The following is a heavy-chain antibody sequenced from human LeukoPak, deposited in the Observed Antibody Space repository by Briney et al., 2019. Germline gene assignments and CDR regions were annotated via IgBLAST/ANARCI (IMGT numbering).Heavy chain of an antibody. CDR3: AREAGNGPFLEWLLFFDY. Sequence: PGGSLRLSCAASRFTFSSYWMHWVRQAPGKGLVWVSRINSDGSSTIYADSVKGRFTISRDNAKNTLYLQMNSLRAEDTAVYYCAREAGNGPFLEWLLFFDYWGQGTLVTVSS. V-gene: IGHV3-74*01. CDR1: RFTFSSYW. D-gene: IGHD3-3*01. CDR2: INSDGSST. J-gene: IGHJ4*02.